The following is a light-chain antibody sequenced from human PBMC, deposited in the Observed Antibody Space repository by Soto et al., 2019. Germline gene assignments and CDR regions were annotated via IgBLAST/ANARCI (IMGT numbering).Light chain of an antibody. V-gene: IGKV3-15*01. Sequence: EIVMTQSPATLSVSPGERATLSCRASQSVSSNLAWYQQKPGQAPRLLIYGASTRATGIPARFSGSGSGTEFAPPISSLQSEDFAIYYCQQYDKWYTFGQGTKLEIK. CDR3: QQYDKWYT. J-gene: IGKJ2*01. CDR2: GAS. CDR1: QSVSSN.